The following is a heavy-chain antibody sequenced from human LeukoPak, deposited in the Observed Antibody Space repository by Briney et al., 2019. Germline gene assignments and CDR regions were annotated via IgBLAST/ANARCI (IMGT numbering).Heavy chain of an antibody. J-gene: IGHJ4*02. CDR2: IYYSRST. Sequence: SETLSLTCSVSGGSISSSSYYWGWIRQPPGKGLEWSGSIYYSRSTYYNPSLKSRVTISVDTSKNQFSLKLSSVTAADTAVYYCARDSSWAGSFDYWGQGTLVTVSS. D-gene: IGHD6-13*01. CDR3: ARDSSWAGSFDY. CDR1: GGSISSSSYY. V-gene: IGHV4-39*07.